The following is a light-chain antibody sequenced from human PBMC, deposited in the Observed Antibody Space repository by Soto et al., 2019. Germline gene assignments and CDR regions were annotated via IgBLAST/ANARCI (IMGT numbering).Light chain of an antibody. CDR3: QQYGSSPGT. V-gene: IGKV3-11*01. J-gene: IGKJ4*01. CDR2: DAS. Sequence: EIVLTQSPATLSLSPGERATLSCRASQSVSSCLAWYQQKPGQAPRLLIYDASNRATGIPARFSGSGSGTDFTLTISSLEPEDFAVYYCQQYGSSPGTFGGGTKVDI. CDR1: QSVSSC.